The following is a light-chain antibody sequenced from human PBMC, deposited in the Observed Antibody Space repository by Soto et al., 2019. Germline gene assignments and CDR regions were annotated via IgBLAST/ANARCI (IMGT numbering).Light chain of an antibody. CDR1: SYNVGKNL. Sequence: QSVLTQPPSASGTPGQRVTISCSGGSYNVGKNLVYWYQQRPGTAPKLIIFKNNQRPSGVPDRFSGSNSGSSASLAISGLRSEDEADYYCQSYDSSLSGSVFGGGTKLTVL. V-gene: IGLV1-47*01. CDR3: QSYDSSLSGSV. CDR2: KNN. J-gene: IGLJ2*01.